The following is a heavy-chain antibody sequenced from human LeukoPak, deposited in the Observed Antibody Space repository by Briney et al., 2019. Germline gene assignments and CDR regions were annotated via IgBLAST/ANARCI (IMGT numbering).Heavy chain of an antibody. Sequence: GGSVRLSCAASGFTFSSYAMSWVRQAPGKGLEWVSAISGSGGSTYYADSVKGRFTISRDNSKNTLYLQMNSLRAEDTAVYYCDNGHALLWFGELPLDYWGQGNLVTVSS. CDR1: GFTFSSYA. V-gene: IGHV3-23*01. CDR3: DNGHALLWFGELPLDY. CDR2: ISGSGGST. J-gene: IGHJ4*02. D-gene: IGHD3-10*01.